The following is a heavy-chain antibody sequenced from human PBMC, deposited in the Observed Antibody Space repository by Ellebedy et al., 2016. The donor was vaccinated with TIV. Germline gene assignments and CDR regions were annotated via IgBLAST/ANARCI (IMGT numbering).Heavy chain of an antibody. Sequence: GESLKISCAASGFTFSDYYMSWIRQAPGKGLEWVAVISYDGSSKYYADSVKGRFTISRDNSMTTLYLQMNSLRAEDTSVYYCARDLDKSSSWYGGAGYWGQGTLVTVSS. V-gene: IGHV3-30*03. J-gene: IGHJ4*02. D-gene: IGHD6-13*01. CDR1: GFTFSDYY. CDR2: ISYDGSSK. CDR3: ARDLDKSSSWYGGAGY.